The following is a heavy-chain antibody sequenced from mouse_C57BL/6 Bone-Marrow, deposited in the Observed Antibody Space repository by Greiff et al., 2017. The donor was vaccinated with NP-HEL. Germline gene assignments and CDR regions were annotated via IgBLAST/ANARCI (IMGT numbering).Heavy chain of an antibody. CDR1: GFTFSSYA. V-gene: IGHV5-4*03. Sequence: DVMLVESGGGLVKPGGSLKLSCAASGFTFSSYAMSWVRQTPEKRLEWVATISDGGSYTYYPDNVKGRFTISRDNAKNNLYLQMSHLKSEDTAMYYCAKKRSYGNYWYFDVWGTGTTVTVSS. J-gene: IGHJ1*03. CDR2: ISDGGSYT. D-gene: IGHD2-1*01. CDR3: AKKRSYGNYWYFDV.